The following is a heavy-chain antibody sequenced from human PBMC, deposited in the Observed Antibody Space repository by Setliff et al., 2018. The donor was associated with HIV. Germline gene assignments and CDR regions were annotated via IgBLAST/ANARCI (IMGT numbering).Heavy chain of an antibody. Sequence: PGGSLRLSCAASGFTFNFYTMNWVRQAPGKALEWVSSISPNSSQIYYADSVKDRFTISRDNVKNSLTLHMTSLRVDDSAVYYCANNWNCADWGPGKLVTVSS. CDR2: ISPNSSQI. CDR1: GFTFNFYT. D-gene: IGHD1-1*01. J-gene: IGHJ4*02. V-gene: IGHV3-21*06. CDR3: ANNWNCAD.